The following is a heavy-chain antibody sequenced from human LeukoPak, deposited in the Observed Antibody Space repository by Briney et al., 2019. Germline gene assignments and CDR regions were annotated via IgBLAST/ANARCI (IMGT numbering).Heavy chain of an antibody. CDR3: ARVGANWNYLYYYMDV. V-gene: IGHV1-8*03. J-gene: IGHJ6*03. D-gene: IGHD1-20*01. Sequence: ASVKVSCKASGYTFTSYDINWVRQATGQGLEWMGWMNPNSGNTGYAQKFQGRVTITRNTSISTAYMELSSLRSEDTAVYYCARVGANWNYLYYYMDVWGKGTTVTVSS. CDR1: GYTFTSYD. CDR2: MNPNSGNT.